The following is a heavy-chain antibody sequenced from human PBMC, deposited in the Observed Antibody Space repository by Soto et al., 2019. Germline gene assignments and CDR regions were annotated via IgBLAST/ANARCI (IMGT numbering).Heavy chain of an antibody. J-gene: IGHJ6*02. CDR2: TYTGGST. D-gene: IGHD1-20*01. V-gene: IGHV3-53*02. Sequence: EVQLVETGGDLIQSGGSLRLSCAASGFAVSSSYMMWVRQAPGKGLECISLTYTGGSTHYADSVKGRFTVSRDDSMNTLYLQMNSLRAEDTAVYYCARDPPITSDYAMDVWGQGTTVIVSS. CDR1: GFAVSSSY. CDR3: ARDPPITSDYAMDV.